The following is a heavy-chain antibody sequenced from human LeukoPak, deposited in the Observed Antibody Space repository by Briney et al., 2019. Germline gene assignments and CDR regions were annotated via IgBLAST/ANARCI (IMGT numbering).Heavy chain of an antibody. J-gene: IGHJ4*02. D-gene: IGHD3-3*01. CDR1: GYTFTSYG. CDR2: ISAYNGNT. CDR3: ARSVPLRFLGGTYYFDY. Sequence: GASVKVSCKASGYTFTSYGISWVRQAPGQGLEWMGWISAYNGNTNYAQKLQGRVTMTTDTSTSTAYMELRSLRSDDTAVYYCARSVPLRFLGGTYYFDYWGQGALVTVSS. V-gene: IGHV1-18*01.